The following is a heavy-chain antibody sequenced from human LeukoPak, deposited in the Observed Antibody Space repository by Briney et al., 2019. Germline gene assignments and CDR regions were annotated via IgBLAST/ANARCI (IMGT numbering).Heavy chain of an antibody. CDR1: GFTFSTYA. D-gene: IGHD6-13*01. J-gene: IGHJ4*02. Sequence: GGSLRLSCAASGFTFSTYAMSWVRQPPGKGLEWVSIIRGGGGTIYYADSVKGRFTISRDNSKNTLYLQMNSLRAEDTAVYYCAPDLRGSAWSLDDWGQGTLVTVSS. CDR2: IRGGGGTI. CDR3: APDLRGSAWSLDD. V-gene: IGHV3-23*01.